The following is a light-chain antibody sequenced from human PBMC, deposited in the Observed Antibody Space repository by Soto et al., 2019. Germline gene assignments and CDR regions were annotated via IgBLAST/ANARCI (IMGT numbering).Light chain of an antibody. Sequence: EIVVTQSPATLSVSPGERATLSCRASQSVSSNLAWYQQTPGQAPRLLIYGASTRATGIPARFSGSGSGTEFTLTISSLQSEDFAVYYCQQYNNWPGWTFGQGTKVEI. CDR2: GAS. CDR3: QQYNNWPGWT. J-gene: IGKJ1*01. CDR1: QSVSSN. V-gene: IGKV3-15*01.